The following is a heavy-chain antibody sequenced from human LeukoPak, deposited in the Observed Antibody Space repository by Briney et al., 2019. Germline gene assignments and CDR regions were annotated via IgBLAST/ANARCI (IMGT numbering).Heavy chain of an antibody. J-gene: IGHJ4*02. CDR1: GYSISSGYY. D-gene: IGHD3-10*01. CDR2: IYHSGST. CDR3: AANSADYNTLGSSYKV. V-gene: IGHV4-38-2*02. Sequence: SETLSLTCTVCGYSISSGYYWGWIRQPPGKGLEWIGSIYHSGSTYYNPSLKSRVTISVDTSKNHFSLKLSSVTAADTAVYYCAANSADYNTLGSSYKVWGQGTLVTVSS.